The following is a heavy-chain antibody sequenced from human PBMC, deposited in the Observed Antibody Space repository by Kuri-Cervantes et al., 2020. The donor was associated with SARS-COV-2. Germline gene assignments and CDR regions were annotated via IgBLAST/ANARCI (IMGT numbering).Heavy chain of an antibody. J-gene: IGHJ4*02. Sequence: SGTLSLTCTVSGGSISSSSYYWGRNGQPTGKGREWIGSSSYGGSTYSNPTIKSRVTICEDTSKNQFYLKLSSVTDADTAVYYCAGLFSYYDYVWGSYRYYYFDYWGQGTLVTVSS. CDR2: SSYGGST. CDR1: GGSISSSSYY. CDR3: AGLFSYYDYVWGSYRYYYFDY. V-gene: IGHV4-39*01. D-gene: IGHD3-16*02.